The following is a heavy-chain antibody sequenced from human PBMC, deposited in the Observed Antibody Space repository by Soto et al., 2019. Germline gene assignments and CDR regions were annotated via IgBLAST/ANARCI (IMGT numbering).Heavy chain of an antibody. CDR3: VEYDSSGRGYFDY. J-gene: IGHJ4*02. Sequence: SVKVSCKASGGTFSSYAISWVRQAPGQGLEWMGGIIPIFGTANYAQKFQGRVTITADESTSTAYMELSSLRSEDTAVYYCVEYDSSGRGYFDYWGQGTLVTVSS. V-gene: IGHV1-69*13. CDR2: IIPIFGTA. CDR1: GGTFSSYA. D-gene: IGHD3-22*01.